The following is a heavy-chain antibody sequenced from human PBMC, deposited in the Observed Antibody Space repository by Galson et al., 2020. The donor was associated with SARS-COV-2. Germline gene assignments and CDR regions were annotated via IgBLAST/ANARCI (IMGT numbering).Heavy chain of an antibody. CDR2: INPSGGST. CDR1: GYTFTSYY. J-gene: IGHJ6*03. V-gene: IGHV1-46*01. Sequence: ASVKVSCKASGYTFTSYYMHWVRQAPGQGLEWMGIINPSGGSTSYAQKFQGRVTMTRDTSTSTVYMELSSLRSEDTAVYYCAREGNQLLWVLDYYYYYMDVWGKGTTVTVSS. D-gene: IGHD2-2*01. CDR3: AREGNQLLWVLDYYYYYMDV.